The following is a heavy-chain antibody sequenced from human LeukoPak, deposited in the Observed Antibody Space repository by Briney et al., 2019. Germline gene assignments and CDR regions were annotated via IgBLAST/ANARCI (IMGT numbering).Heavy chain of an antibody. CDR3: ARGVQGGGRLNGMDV. Sequence: SVKVSCKASGGTFSSYAISWVRQAPGQGLEWMGRIIPIFGIANYAQKFQGRVTITADKSTSTAYMELSSLRSEDTAVYYCARGVQGGGRLNGMDVRGQGTTVTVSS. J-gene: IGHJ6*02. V-gene: IGHV1-69*04. CDR1: GGTFSSYA. CDR2: IIPIFGIA. D-gene: IGHD2-15*01.